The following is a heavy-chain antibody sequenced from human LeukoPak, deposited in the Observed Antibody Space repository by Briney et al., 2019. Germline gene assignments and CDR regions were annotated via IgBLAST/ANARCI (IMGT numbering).Heavy chain of an antibody. Sequence: KASETLSLTCAVYGGSFSGYYWSWIRQPPGKGLEWIGEINHSGSTNYNPSLKSRVTISVDTSKNQFSLKLSPVTAADTAVYYCARRSYDSSGYYLMTPDYWGQGTLVTVSS. CDR1: GGSFSGYY. V-gene: IGHV4-34*01. D-gene: IGHD3-22*01. J-gene: IGHJ4*02. CDR3: ARRSYDSSGYYLMTPDY. CDR2: INHSGST.